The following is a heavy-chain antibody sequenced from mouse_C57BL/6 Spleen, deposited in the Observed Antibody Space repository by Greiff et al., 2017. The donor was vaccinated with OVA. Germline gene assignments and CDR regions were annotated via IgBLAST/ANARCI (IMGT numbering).Heavy chain of an antibody. V-gene: IGHV1-82*01. D-gene: IGHD1-1*01. J-gene: IGHJ2*01. CDR2: IYPGDGDT. Sequence: QVQLQQSGPELVKPGASVKISCKASGYAFSSSWMNWVKQRPGKGLEWIGRIYPGDGDTNYNGKFKGKATLTADKSSSTAYMQLSSLTSEDSAVYFCARSGSSYGGSGFCDYWGKGTTLTVSS. CDR3: ARSGSSYGGSGFCDY. CDR1: GYAFSSSW.